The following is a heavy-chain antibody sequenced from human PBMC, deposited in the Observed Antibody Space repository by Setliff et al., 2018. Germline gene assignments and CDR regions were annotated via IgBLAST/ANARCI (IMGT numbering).Heavy chain of an antibody. V-gene: IGHV4-59*11. Sequence: TLSLTCTVSGGSISSHYWSWIRQPPGKGLEWIGYISYSGSTNYNPSLKSRVTISVDTSKNQFSLKLSSVTAADTAVYYCARGGGYSYGQYYFDYWGQGTLVTVSS. CDR2: ISYSGST. CDR3: ARGGGYSYGQYYFDY. J-gene: IGHJ4*02. CDR1: GGSISSHY. D-gene: IGHD5-18*01.